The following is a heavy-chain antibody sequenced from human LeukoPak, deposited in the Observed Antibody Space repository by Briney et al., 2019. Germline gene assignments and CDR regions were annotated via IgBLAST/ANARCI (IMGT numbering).Heavy chain of an antibody. CDR1: GGSISSTSYY. D-gene: IGHD5-18*01. J-gene: IGHJ4*02. V-gene: IGHV4-39*01. Sequence: SETLSLTCTVSGGSISSTSYYWGWIRQPPGKGLEWIGSIYYSGSTYYNPSLTSRVAMSVETSKTQFSLKVTSVTAADTAVFYCARRVGRGYSYGPNYFFDYWGQGTLVTVSS. CDR2: IYYSGST. CDR3: ARRVGRGYSYGPNYFFDY.